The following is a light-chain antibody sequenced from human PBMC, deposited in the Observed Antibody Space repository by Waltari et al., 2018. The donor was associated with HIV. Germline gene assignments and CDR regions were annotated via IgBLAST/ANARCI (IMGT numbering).Light chain of an antibody. CDR3: QLYAGSTELT. Sequence: ELVLTQSPGPLSLSPGEGATLSCRASQSVVGSSLAWYQQKPGQAPRLLMSGASTRATGIPDRFSGSGSGTDFTLTISRLEPDDFAVYFCQLYAGSTELTFGGGTKVEIK. CDR1: QSVVGSS. CDR2: GAS. J-gene: IGKJ4*01. V-gene: IGKV3-20*01.